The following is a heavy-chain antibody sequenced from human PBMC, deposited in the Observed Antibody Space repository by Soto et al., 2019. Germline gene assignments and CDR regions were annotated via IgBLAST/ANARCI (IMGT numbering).Heavy chain of an antibody. V-gene: IGHV4-4*02. CDR2: IYHSGST. D-gene: IGHD3-16*01. Sequence: QVQLQESGPGLVKPSGTLSLTCAVSGGSISSSYWWSWVRQPPGKGLEWIGEIYHSGSTNYNTSLKSRVTISVDKSKNQFSLKVTSVTAADTDVYYCASVSGSYYYGMDVWGQGTTVTVSS. CDR3: ASVSGSYYYGMDV. CDR1: GGSISSSYW. J-gene: IGHJ6*02.